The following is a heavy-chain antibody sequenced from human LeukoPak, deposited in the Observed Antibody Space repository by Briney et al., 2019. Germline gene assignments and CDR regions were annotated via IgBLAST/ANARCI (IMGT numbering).Heavy chain of an antibody. Sequence: PSENLSLTCTVSGGSISSSSYYWGWIRQPPGKGLEWIGNIYYRGITYYNPSLKSRVTISVDTSKNQFSLKLSSVTAADTAVYYCAKQPHAFDNWFDPWGQGTLVTVSS. V-gene: IGHV4-39*01. CDR1: GGSISSSSYY. CDR2: IYYRGIT. D-gene: IGHD3-10*01. CDR3: AKQPHAFDNWFDP. J-gene: IGHJ5*02.